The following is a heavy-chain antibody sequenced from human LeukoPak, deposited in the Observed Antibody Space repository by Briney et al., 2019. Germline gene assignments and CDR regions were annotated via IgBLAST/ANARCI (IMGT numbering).Heavy chain of an antibody. CDR1: GFTFSNFW. CDR3: ARFRYNWNYDFDY. CDR2: INQDVSEK. Sequence: GGSLRLSCAASGFTFSNFWMSWVRQAPGKGLEWVANINQDVSEKFYVDSVKGRFTISRDNAKNSLYLQMNSLRAEDTAAYYCARFRYNWNYDFDYWGRGTLVTVSS. J-gene: IGHJ4*02. V-gene: IGHV3-7*01. D-gene: IGHD1-7*01.